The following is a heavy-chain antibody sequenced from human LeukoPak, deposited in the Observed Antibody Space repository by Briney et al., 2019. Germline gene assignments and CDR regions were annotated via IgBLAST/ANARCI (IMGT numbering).Heavy chain of an antibody. V-gene: IGHV1-2*02. CDR3: ARNPSVVAATANNWFDP. CDR1: GYTFTGYY. D-gene: IGHD2-15*01. Sequence: ASVKVSCKASGYTFTGYYMHWVRQAPGQGLEWMGWINPNSSGTNYAQKFQGRVTMTRDTSISTAYMELSRLRSDDTAVYYCARNPSVVAATANNWFDPWGQGTLVAVSS. J-gene: IGHJ5*02. CDR2: INPNSSGT.